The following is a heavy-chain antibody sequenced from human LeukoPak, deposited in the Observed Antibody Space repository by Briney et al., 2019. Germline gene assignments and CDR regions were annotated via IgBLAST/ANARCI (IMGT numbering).Heavy chain of an antibody. Sequence: GGSLRLSCAASGFTFSNYNMNWVRQAPGKGLEWVSSISSSNNYIYYADSVKGRFTISRDNAKNSLYLQMNSLRAEDTAVYYCARDDGFRTVDYWGQGTLVTVSS. J-gene: IGHJ4*02. V-gene: IGHV3-21*01. CDR2: ISSSNNYI. D-gene: IGHD1-14*01. CDR1: GFTFSNYN. CDR3: ARDDGFRTVDY.